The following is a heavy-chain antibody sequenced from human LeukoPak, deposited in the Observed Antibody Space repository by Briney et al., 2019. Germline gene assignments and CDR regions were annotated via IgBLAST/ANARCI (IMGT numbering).Heavy chain of an antibody. CDR1: GNTLTELS. CDR2: FDPGDAER. Sequence: ASVKVSCKVSGNTLTELSLHWVRQAPGKGLEWKGGFDPGDAERIYAQKFQGRVTLTEDTSTDTAYIELRSLRSEDTAVYYCAGGGYYDILRYWGQGTLVTVSS. CDR3: AGGGYYDILRY. V-gene: IGHV1-24*01. J-gene: IGHJ4*02. D-gene: IGHD3-9*01.